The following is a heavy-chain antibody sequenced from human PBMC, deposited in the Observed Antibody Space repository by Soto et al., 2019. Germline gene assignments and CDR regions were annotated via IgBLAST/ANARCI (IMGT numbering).Heavy chain of an antibody. D-gene: IGHD2-21*02. CDR3: ARDSDSTFDY. CDR1: GGSISTYY. Sequence: SETLSLTCTVSGGSISTYYWSWIRQPPGKGLEWIGYIHYSGSTNYNPSLKSRVTISVDTSKNQFSLKLSSVTAADTAVYYCARDSDSTFDYWGQGTLVTVSS. J-gene: IGHJ4*02. CDR2: IHYSGST. V-gene: IGHV4-59*01.